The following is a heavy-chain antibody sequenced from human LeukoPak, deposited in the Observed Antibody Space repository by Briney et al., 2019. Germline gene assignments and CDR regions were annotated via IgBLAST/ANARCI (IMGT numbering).Heavy chain of an antibody. CDR2: ISSSSSYI. J-gene: IGHJ2*01. CDR3: ARSKSNYDTLTGIHWYFDL. Sequence: GGSLRLSCAASGFTFSSYSMNWVRQAPGKGLEWVSSISSSSSYIYYADSVKGRFTISRDNAKNALYLQMNSLRAEDTAVYYCARSKSNYDTLTGIHWYFDLWGRGTLVTVSS. D-gene: IGHD3-9*01. V-gene: IGHV3-21*01. CDR1: GFTFSSYS.